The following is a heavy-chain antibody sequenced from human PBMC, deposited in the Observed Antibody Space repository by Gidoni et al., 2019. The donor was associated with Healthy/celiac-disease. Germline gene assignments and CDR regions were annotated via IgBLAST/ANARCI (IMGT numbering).Heavy chain of an antibody. Sequence: EVQLVESGGGLVKPGGYLRLSWAASGFPFSSYSMNWVRPAPGKGMEWVSSISSSSSYIYYADSVKGRFTISRDNAKNSLYLQMNSLRAEDTAVYYCARDSSRGGIAAATDYWGQGTLVTVSS. CDR1: GFPFSSYS. CDR2: ISSSSSYI. CDR3: ARDSSRGGIAAATDY. J-gene: IGHJ4*02. V-gene: IGHV3-21*01. D-gene: IGHD6-13*01.